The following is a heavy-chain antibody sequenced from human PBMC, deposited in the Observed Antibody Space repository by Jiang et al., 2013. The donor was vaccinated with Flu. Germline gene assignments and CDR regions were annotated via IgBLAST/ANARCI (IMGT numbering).Heavy chain of an antibody. CDR1: GGSISSTSYY. CDR3: ARQGRFGYSYGYADY. J-gene: IGHJ4*02. CDR2: ISYSGST. V-gene: IGHV4-39*01. D-gene: IGHD5-18*01. Sequence: LLKPSETLSLTCSVSGGSISSTSYYWAWIRQPPGKGLEWIGSISYSGSTYYNPSLKSRVTISVDPSTNQFSLKLSSVTAADTAVYYCARQGRFGYSYGYADYWGQGNPWSPSP.